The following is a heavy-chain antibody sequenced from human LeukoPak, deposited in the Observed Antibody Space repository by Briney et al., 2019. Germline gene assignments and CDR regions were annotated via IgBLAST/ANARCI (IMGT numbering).Heavy chain of an antibody. D-gene: IGHD6-19*01. CDR1: GFTFSSYS. Sequence: GGSLRLSCAASGFTFSSYSMNWVRQAPGKGLEWVSYISSSSSTIYYADSVKGRFTISRDNAKNSLYLQMNSLRDEDTAVYYCARDLLEQWLADSEDYWGQGTLVTVSS. CDR3: ARDLLEQWLADSEDY. CDR2: ISSSSSTI. J-gene: IGHJ4*02. V-gene: IGHV3-48*02.